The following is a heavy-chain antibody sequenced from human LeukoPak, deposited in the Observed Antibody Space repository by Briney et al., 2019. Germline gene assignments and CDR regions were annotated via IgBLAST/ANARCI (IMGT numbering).Heavy chain of an antibody. CDR3: ARGYVKVDLGHITMVRGVIITPTGWFDP. CDR1: GGSISSYY. V-gene: IGHV4-59*12. J-gene: IGHJ5*02. Sequence: PSETLSLTCTVSGGSISSYYWSWIRQPPGKGLEWIGYIYYSGSTNYNPSLKSRVTISVDTSKNQFSLKLSSVTAADTAVYYCARGYVKVDLGHITMVRGVIITPTGWFDPWGQGTLVTVSS. D-gene: IGHD3-10*01. CDR2: IYYSGST.